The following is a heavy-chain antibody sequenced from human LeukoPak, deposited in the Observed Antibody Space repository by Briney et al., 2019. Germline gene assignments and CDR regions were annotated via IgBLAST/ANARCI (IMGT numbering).Heavy chain of an antibody. Sequence: GGSLRLSCEASGFSFSSYWMRWDRQAPGKGLEWVANIKQDGSEKYYVDSVKGRFTISRDNAKSSLYLQMNSLRAEDTAVYYCARGWVKNDYWGQGTLVTVSS. CDR1: GFSFSSYW. J-gene: IGHJ4*02. V-gene: IGHV3-7*01. CDR3: ARGWVKNDY. CDR2: IKQDGSEK. D-gene: IGHD2-21*01.